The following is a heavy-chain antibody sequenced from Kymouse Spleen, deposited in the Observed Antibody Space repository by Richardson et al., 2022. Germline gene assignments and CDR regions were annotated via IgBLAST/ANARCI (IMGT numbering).Heavy chain of an antibody. CDR1: GFTFSSYG. Sequence: QVQLVESGGGVVQPGRSLRLSCAASGFTFSSYGMHWVRQAPGKGLEWVAVISYDGSNKYYADSVKGRFTISRDNSKNTLYLQMNSLRAEDTAVYYCAGYSSSLRVYYYYYGMDVWGQGTTVTVSS. CDR3: AGYSSSLRVYYYYYGMDV. J-gene: IGHJ6*02. CDR2: ISYDGSNK. D-gene: IGHD6-6*01. V-gene: IGHV3-30*18.